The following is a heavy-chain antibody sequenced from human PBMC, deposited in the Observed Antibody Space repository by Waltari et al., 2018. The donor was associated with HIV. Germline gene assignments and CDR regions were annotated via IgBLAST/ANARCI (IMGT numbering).Heavy chain of an antibody. D-gene: IGHD6-13*01. V-gene: IGHV4-61*02. CDR1: GASIVSGGY. CDR2: ISTSGSV. CDR3: ARGEIVSSPHYYGLDV. J-gene: IGHJ6*02. Sequence: VQLRESGPGLVRPSQTLSLTCTVSGASIVSGGYNYNWVRQSAGKGLEWIGRISTSGSVNDNPSLKSRVTIAIDTSKNRVSLKLNSVTAADTAVYYCARGEIVSSPHYYGLDVWGQGTTVIVSS.